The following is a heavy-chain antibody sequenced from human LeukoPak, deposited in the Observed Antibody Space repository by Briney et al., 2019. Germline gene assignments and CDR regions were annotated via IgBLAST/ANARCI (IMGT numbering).Heavy chain of an antibody. V-gene: IGHV1-18*01. Sequence: GASVKVSCKASGYTFTSYGISWVRQAPGQGLEWMGWISTYNGNTNYAQKVQGIVTMTTDTSTSTAYMELRSLRSDDTAVYYCARDYSSGWPNFDYWGQGTLVTVSS. J-gene: IGHJ4*02. CDR3: ARDYSSGWPNFDY. CDR2: ISTYNGNT. CDR1: GYTFTSYG. D-gene: IGHD6-19*01.